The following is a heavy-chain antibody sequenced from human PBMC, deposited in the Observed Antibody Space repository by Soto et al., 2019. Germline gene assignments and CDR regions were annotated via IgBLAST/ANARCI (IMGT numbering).Heavy chain of an antibody. CDR3: AKDDGGQPWSLEDFQH. D-gene: IGHD2-8*01. CDR1: GFTFSSYG. CDR2: ISYDGSNK. J-gene: IGHJ1*01. V-gene: IGHV3-30*18. Sequence: QVQLVESGGGVVQPGRSLRLSCAASGFTFSSYGMHWVRQAPGKGLEWVAVISYDGSNKYYADSVKGRFTISRDNSKNTLDLKMTSRGAEGTAVYYCAKDDGGQPWSLEDFQHWGQGTLVTVYS.